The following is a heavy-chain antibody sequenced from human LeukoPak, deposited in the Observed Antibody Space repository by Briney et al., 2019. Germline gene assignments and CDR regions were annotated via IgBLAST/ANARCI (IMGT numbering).Heavy chain of an antibody. CDR2: IIPIFGTA. CDR1: AGTFSSYA. Sequence: SVMVSCKASAGTFSSYAISWVRQPPGQGLEWMGGIIPIFGTANYAQKFQGRVTITADESTSTAYMELSSLRSEDTAVYYCASHVCSSTSCYGKYYYYYYGMDVWGQGTTVTVSS. J-gene: IGHJ6*02. V-gene: IGHV1-69*13. CDR3: ASHVCSSTSCYGKYYYYYYGMDV. D-gene: IGHD2-2*01.